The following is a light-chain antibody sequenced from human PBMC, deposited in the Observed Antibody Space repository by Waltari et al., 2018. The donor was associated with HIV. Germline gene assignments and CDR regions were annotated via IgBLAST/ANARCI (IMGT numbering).Light chain of an antibody. CDR1: NLGAKY. CDR3: QAWDSHNVI. V-gene: IGLV3-1*01. Sequence: SYALTQPPSVSVSPAHTPIFPCSGPNLGAKYASWYQQRPGQSPVLVIYEDVKRPSGIPERFSGSNSGNTATLTISGTQAMDESDYYCQAWDSHNVIFGGGTKLTVL. J-gene: IGLJ2*01. CDR2: EDV.